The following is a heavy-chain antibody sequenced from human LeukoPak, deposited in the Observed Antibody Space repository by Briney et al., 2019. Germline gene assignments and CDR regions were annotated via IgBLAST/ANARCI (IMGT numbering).Heavy chain of an antibody. D-gene: IGHD4-17*01. V-gene: IGHV3-43*01. J-gene: IGHJ4*02. Sequence: GGSLRLSCAASGFTFDHYTMHWVRQGPGKGLEWVSLISWYGTTTYYTNSVKGRFTISRDNSKNSLYLQMNTLRTEDTALYYCAKVQNEYGDYGAIDSWGQGTLVTVSS. CDR3: AKVQNEYGDYGAIDS. CDR1: GFTFDHYT. CDR2: ISWYGTTT.